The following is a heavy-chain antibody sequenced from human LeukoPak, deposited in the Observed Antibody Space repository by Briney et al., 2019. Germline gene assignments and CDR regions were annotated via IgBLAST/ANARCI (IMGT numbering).Heavy chain of an antibody. Sequence: GGSLRLSCAASGFTFSSYAMSWVRQAPGKGLEWVSAISGSGGSTYYADSVKGRFTISRDNSKNTLYLQMNSLRAEDTAVYYCAKDSAYSCSWWDTDFDYWGQGTLVTVSS. V-gene: IGHV3-23*01. CDR3: AKDSAYSCSWWDTDFDY. CDR2: ISGSGGST. CDR1: GFTFSSYA. D-gene: IGHD6-13*01. J-gene: IGHJ4*02.